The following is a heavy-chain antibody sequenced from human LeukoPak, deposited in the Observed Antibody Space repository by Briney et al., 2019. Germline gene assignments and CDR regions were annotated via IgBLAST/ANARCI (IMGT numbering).Heavy chain of an antibody. Sequence: ASVKISCKVSGYTFTDYYMHWVQQAPGKGLEWMGLVYPEDGETIYAEKFQGRVTITADTSTDTAYMELSSLRSEDTAVYYCATGLGSGYPEYYFDYWGQGTLVTVSS. CDR3: ATGLGSGYPEYYFDY. CDR1: GYTFTDYY. J-gene: IGHJ4*02. CDR2: VYPEDGET. V-gene: IGHV1-69-2*01. D-gene: IGHD3-22*01.